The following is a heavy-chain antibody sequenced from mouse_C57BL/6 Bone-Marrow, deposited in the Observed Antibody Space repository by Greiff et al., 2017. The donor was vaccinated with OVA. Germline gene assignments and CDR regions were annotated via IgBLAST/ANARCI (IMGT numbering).Heavy chain of an antibody. J-gene: IGHJ4*01. V-gene: IGHV1-54*01. Sequence: QVQLKQSGAELVRPGTSVKVSCKASGYAFTNYLIELVKQRPGQGLEWIGVINPGSGGTNYNEKFKGKATLTADKSSSTAYMQLSSLTSEDSAVYFCARRGMDYWGQGTSVTVSS. CDR1: GYAFTNYL. CDR2: INPGSGGT. CDR3: ARRGMDY.